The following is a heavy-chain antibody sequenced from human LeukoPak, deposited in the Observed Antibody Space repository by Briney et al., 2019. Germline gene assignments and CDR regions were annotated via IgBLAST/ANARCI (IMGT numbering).Heavy chain of an antibody. D-gene: IGHD4-23*01. J-gene: IGHJ6*03. CDR3: ARALYNYGGNPFGYYMDV. CDR2: MDPNSGNA. CDR1: GYTFIRYD. Sequence: ASVKVSCKASGYTFIRYDINWVRQAAGQGLEWMGWMDPNSGNAGYAQKFQGRVTMTRNTSISTAYMELSSLRSEDTAVYYCARALYNYGGNPFGYYMDVWGKGTTVTVSS. V-gene: IGHV1-8*01.